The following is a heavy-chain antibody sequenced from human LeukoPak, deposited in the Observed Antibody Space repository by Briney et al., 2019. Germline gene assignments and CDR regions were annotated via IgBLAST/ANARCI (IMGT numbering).Heavy chain of an antibody. D-gene: IGHD3-10*01. CDR2: INPNSGGT. CDR3: ATNILVRDIINWFDP. V-gene: IGHV1-8*02. J-gene: IGHJ5*02. CDR1: GYTFTSYG. Sequence: ASVKVSCKASGYTFTSYGISWVRQAPGQGLEWMGWINPNSGGTNYAQKFQGRVTMTRNTSISTAYMELSSLRSEDTAVYYCATNILVRDIINWFDPWGQGTLVTVSS.